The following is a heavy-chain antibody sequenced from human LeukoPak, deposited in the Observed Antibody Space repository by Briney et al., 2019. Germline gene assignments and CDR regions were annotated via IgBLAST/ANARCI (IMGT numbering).Heavy chain of an antibody. CDR2: ISSNGDNT. CDR1: GFTFSTYI. V-gene: IGHV3-64D*06. CDR3: VRGTGY. Sequence: GGSLRLSCSVSGFTFSTYIMHWVRQAPGKGLEYASAISSNGDNTYYADSVKGRFTISRDNSKNTLYLQMSSLRADDTAVYYCVRGTGYWGQGTLVTVSS. J-gene: IGHJ4*02.